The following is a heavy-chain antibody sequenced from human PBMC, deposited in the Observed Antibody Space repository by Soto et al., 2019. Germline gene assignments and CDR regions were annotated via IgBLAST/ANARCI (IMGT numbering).Heavy chain of an antibody. CDR3: ARGDYYGSGSYAGGYGMDV. CDR2: IYHSGST. Sequence: KSSETLSLTCAVSGGSISSGGYSWSWIRQPPGKGLEWIGYIYHSGSTYYNPSLKSRVTISVDRSKNQFSLKLSSVTAADTAVYYCARGDYYGSGSYAGGYGMDVWGQGTTVTVSS. CDR1: GGSISSGGYS. V-gene: IGHV4-30-2*01. D-gene: IGHD3-10*01. J-gene: IGHJ6*02.